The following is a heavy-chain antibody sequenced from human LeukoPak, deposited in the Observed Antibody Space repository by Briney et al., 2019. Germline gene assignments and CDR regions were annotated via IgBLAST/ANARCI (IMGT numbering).Heavy chain of an antibody. V-gene: IGHV3-30*19. J-gene: IGHJ4*02. D-gene: IGHD3-22*01. CDR3: ARQEARDYYYEGLDF. Sequence: LAGGSLRLSCATSGFTFSNYFMAWVRQAPGKGLEWVSLISYNGGRKDYAASVKGRFTIDRDNSKNTVYMQMNFLSPDDTAIYFCARQEARDYYYEGLDFWGQGSLVTVSS. CDR1: GFTFSNYF. CDR2: ISYNGGRK.